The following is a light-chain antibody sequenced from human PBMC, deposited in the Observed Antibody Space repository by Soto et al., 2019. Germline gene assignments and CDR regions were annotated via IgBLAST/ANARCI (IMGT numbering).Light chain of an antibody. CDR2: KAS. CDR1: QSISTW. CDR3: QQCVRAFRS. J-gene: IGKJ1*01. Sequence: DIQMTQSPSTLSASVGDRVTITCRASQSISTWLAWYQQKPGTAPKLLIYKASSLQSGVPSRFSGSGSGTEFTLTISSLQPDDFATYYCQQCVRAFRSFGQGTKVDIK. V-gene: IGKV1-5*03.